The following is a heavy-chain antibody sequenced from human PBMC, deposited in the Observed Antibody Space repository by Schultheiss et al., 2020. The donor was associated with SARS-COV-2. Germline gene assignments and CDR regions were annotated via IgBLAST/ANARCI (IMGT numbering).Heavy chain of an antibody. CDR2: VSDDGRNK. Sequence: GESLKISCAASGFTFSSYGMHWVRQAPGKGLEWVAVVSDDGRNKHSADSVKGRFTISRDNAKKSLYLQMNSLRAEDTAVYNCARVFGYGDYVVGQVAGGVDYWGQGTLVTVSS. V-gene: IGHV3-30*03. CDR3: ARVFGYGDYVVGQVAGGVDY. CDR1: GFTFSSYG. D-gene: IGHD4-17*01. J-gene: IGHJ4*02.